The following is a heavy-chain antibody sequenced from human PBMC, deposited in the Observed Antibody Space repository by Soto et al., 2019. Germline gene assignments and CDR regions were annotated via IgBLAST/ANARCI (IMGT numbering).Heavy chain of an antibody. CDR2: IWNDGSNN. V-gene: IGHV3-33*01. Sequence: QVQLVESGGGVVQPGRSLRLSCAASGFTFNNYGMHWVRQAPGKGLEWLAVIWNDGSNNYYANSVKGGFTISRDNSKNTLYLQMNSLRAEDTAVYYCARRQIPPPTRGAANARGGMDVWGQGTTVTVSS. CDR1: GFTFNNYG. J-gene: IGHJ6*02. D-gene: IGHD6-13*01. CDR3: ARRQIPPPTRGAANARGGMDV.